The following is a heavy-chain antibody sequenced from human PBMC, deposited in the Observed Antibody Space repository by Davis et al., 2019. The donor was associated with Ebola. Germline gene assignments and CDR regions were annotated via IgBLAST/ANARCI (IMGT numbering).Heavy chain of an antibody. J-gene: IGHJ3*02. CDR3: ARRPGWLDAFDI. V-gene: IGHV3-7*03. Sequence: GESLKISCAASGFTFSSYWMSWVRQAPGKGLEWVANIKQDGSEKYYVDSVKGRFTISSDNAKNSLYLQMNSLRAEDTAVYYCARRPGWLDAFDIWGQGTMVTVSS. CDR1: GFTFSSYW. D-gene: IGHD6-19*01. CDR2: IKQDGSEK.